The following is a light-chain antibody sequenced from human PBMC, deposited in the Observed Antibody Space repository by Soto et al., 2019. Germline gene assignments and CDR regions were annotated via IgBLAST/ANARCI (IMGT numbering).Light chain of an antibody. Sequence: IVITQSPSTLSVSPGERASLSCRASQSVSSNLAWYQQKPGQAPRLLIYGASTRATGIPARFSGSGSGTEFTLTISSLQSEDFAVYYCQQYNNWPRTFGQGTKVDIK. V-gene: IGKV3-15*01. CDR2: GAS. J-gene: IGKJ1*01. CDR1: QSVSSN. CDR3: QQYNNWPRT.